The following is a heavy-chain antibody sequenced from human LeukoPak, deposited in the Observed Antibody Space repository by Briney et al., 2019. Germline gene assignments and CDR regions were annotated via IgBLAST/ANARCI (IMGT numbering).Heavy chain of an antibody. Sequence: KSGGSLRLSCAASGFTFSSYSMNWVRQAPGKGLGWVSSISSSSSYIYYADSVKGRFTISRDNAKNSLYLQMNSLRAEDTAVYYCARGKGEGAFDYWGQGTLVTVSS. J-gene: IGHJ4*02. D-gene: IGHD1-26*01. CDR3: ARGKGEGAFDY. CDR1: GFTFSSYS. CDR2: ISSSSSYI. V-gene: IGHV3-21*01.